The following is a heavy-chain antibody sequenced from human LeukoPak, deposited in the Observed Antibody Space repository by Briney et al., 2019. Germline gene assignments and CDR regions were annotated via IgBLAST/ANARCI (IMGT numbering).Heavy chain of an antibody. CDR1: GFTFRTYA. J-gene: IGHJ4*02. V-gene: IGHV3-30-3*01. D-gene: IGHD6-13*01. Sequence: GGSLRLSCAASGFTFRTYAMHWVRQAPGKGLEWVAVISYDGSNKYYADSVKGRFTISRDNSKNTLYLQMNSLRAEDTAVYYCARDSNIAAAPTPGDYWGQGTLVTVSS. CDR2: ISYDGSNK. CDR3: ARDSNIAAAPTPGDY.